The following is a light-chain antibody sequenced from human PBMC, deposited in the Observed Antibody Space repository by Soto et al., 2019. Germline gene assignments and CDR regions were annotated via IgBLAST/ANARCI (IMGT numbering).Light chain of an antibody. J-gene: IGKJ2*01. CDR3: QQYVSSPYT. V-gene: IGKV3-20*01. CDR2: GGT. Sequence: ELTQSPATLSVFPGERVILSCRASQTVSSGHLSWYQQKPGQASRLLISGGTSRATGIPDRFSGSGSGTDFTLTVSRLEPEDFAVYYCQQYVSSPYTFGQGTKVDIK. CDR1: QTVSSGH.